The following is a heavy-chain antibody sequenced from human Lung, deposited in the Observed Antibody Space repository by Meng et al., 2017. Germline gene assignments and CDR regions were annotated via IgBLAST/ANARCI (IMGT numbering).Heavy chain of an antibody. J-gene: IGHJ5*02. CDR1: GGSISSSSYY. D-gene: IGHD1-26*01. V-gene: IGHV4-39*01. CDR3: VRLDWELLNWFDP. Sequence: QLQLQESGPGLVKPSETLSLSCTVSGGSISSSSYYWGWTRQPPGKGLEWIGSIDNTGSTHYNPSLKSRVSMSVDTFKNQFSLRLNSVTAADTAVYYCVRLDWELLNWFDPWGQGTLVTVSS. CDR2: IDNTGST.